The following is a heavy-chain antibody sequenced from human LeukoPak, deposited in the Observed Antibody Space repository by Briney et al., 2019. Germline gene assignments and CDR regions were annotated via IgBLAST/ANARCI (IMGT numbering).Heavy chain of an antibody. CDR2: IWYDGSNK. CDR3: ARTRSGGSCVDY. V-gene: IGHV3-33*01. D-gene: IGHD2-15*01. Sequence: GGSLRLSCAASGFTFSSYGMHWVRQAPGKRLEWVAVIWYDGSNKYYADSVKGRFTISRDNSKNTLYLQMNSLRAEDTAVYYCARTRSGGSCVDYWGQGTLVTVSS. CDR1: GFTFSSYG. J-gene: IGHJ4*02.